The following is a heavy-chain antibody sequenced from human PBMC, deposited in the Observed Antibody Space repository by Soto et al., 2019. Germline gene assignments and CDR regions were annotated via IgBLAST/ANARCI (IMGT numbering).Heavy chain of an antibody. CDR2: VSDSGGST. CDR3: ARARSGSAGSGSPLES. J-gene: IGHJ5*02. V-gene: IGHV3-23*01. Sequence: EVQLLESGGGLIQPGGSLRLSCAASGFTFNSYAMNWVRQAPGKGLEWISAVSDSGGSTHYGDSAKGRFTVPSDNATKTLYKQGNSLRAEGTALYDWARARSGSAGSGSPLESWGQGTRSTVS. D-gene: IGHD3-10*01. CDR1: GFTFNSYA.